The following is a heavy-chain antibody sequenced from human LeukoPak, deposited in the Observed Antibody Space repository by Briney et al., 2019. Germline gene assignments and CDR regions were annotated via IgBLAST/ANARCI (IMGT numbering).Heavy chain of an antibody. Sequence: SGGSLRLPCTASGFTFRDYSLSWVRQAPEKGLEWVGFLRRKGYGGTTEYAPSVKGRFIISRDDSKSTAYLQMNSLKTEDTAVYYCTRDHDFWSGPFDVWGKGTTVTVSS. CDR2: LRRKGYGGTT. V-gene: IGHV3-49*04. D-gene: IGHD3-3*01. J-gene: IGHJ6*04. CDR1: GFTFRDYS. CDR3: TRDHDFWSGPFDV.